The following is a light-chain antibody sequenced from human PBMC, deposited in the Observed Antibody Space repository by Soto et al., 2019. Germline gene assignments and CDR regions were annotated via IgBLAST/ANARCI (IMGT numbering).Light chain of an antibody. V-gene: IGKV3-20*01. Sequence: EIGLTQSPGTLSLSPGERATLSCRASQSVSSSYLAWYQQNPGQAPRLLIYGASSRATGIPDRFSGSWSGKDFTLTISRLEPEDFAVYYCQQYGSSSWTFGQGTMVEIK. CDR1: QSVSSSY. CDR2: GAS. CDR3: QQYGSSSWT. J-gene: IGKJ1*01.